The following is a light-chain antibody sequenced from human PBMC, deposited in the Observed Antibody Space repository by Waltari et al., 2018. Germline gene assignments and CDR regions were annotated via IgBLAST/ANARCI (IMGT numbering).Light chain of an antibody. CDR2: EVN. CDR1: SSDVGGYQY. CDR3: MSYTSSSTFV. Sequence: QSALTQPASVSGSPGQSITISCTGTSSDVGGYQYVSWYQHHPGKAPKLIIYEVNNRPSGGSDRFSGSKSGNTASLTISGLQAEDEADYYCMSYTSSSTFVFGTGTKVTVL. V-gene: IGLV2-14*01. J-gene: IGLJ1*01.